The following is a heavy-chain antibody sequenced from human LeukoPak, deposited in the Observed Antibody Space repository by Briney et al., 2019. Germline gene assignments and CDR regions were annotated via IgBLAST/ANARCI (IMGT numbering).Heavy chain of an antibody. J-gene: IGHJ6*02. Sequence: TSETMSLTCTVSGGSISSSSYYWGWIRHPPGKGLEWIGSTYYSGSTYYNPSLKSRVTISVDTSKNQFSLKLSSVTAADTAVYYCARRVRHHSYYYYGMDVWGQGTTVTVSS. D-gene: IGHD4-23*01. CDR2: TYYSGST. CDR1: GGSISSSSYY. V-gene: IGHV4-39*01. CDR3: ARRVRHHSYYYYGMDV.